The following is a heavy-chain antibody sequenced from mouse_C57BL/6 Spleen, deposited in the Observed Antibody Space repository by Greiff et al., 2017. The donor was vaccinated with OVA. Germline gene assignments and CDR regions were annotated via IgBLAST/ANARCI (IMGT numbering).Heavy chain of an antibody. J-gene: IGHJ3*01. Sequence: QVQLQQPGAELVRPGTSVKLSCKASGYTFTSYWMHWVKQRPGQGLEWIGVIDPSDSYTNYNQKFKGKATLTVDTSSSTAYMQLSSLTSEDSAVYYCARGGIYYGSREGFAYWGQGTLFTVSA. D-gene: IGHD1-1*01. CDR1: GYTFTSYW. V-gene: IGHV1-59*01. CDR2: IDPSDSYT. CDR3: ARGGIYYGSREGFAY.